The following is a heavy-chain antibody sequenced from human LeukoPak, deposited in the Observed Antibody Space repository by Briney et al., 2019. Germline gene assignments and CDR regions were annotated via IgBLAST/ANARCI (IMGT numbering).Heavy chain of an antibody. V-gene: IGHV3-7*01. J-gene: IGHJ4*02. Sequence: GGSLRLSCTTSGFNFRAYWMGWVRQAPGKGLEWVANIHQHGSKENYLDSVKGRFTISRDNAKNSLYLQMNSLRAEDTAVYYCARDSGLWSSSWPPSVGDYWGQGTLVTVSS. CDR2: IHQHGSKE. CDR3: ARDSGLWSSSWPPSVGDY. CDR1: GFNFRAYW. D-gene: IGHD6-13*01.